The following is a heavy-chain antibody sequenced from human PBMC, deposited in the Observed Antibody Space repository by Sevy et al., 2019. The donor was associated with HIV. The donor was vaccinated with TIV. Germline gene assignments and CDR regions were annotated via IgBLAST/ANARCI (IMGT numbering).Heavy chain of an antibody. V-gene: IGHV1-46*01. D-gene: IGHD1-26*01. Sequence: ASVKVSCKTSGYTFTTFYVHWVRQAPGQGLEWMGITIPSGGSTTYAQKFQGRVTMTRDTSTSTVYMELRSLRSEDTAVYYCASGTGVWGQGTPVTVSS. CDR2: TIPSGGST. J-gene: IGHJ4*02. CDR3: ASGTGV. CDR1: GYTFTTFY.